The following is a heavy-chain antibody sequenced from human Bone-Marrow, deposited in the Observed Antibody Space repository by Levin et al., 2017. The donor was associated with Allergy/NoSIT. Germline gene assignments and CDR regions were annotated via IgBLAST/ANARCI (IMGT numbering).Heavy chain of an antibody. Sequence: ASVKVSCKASGYTFTSYDINWVRQATGQGLEWMGWMNPNSGNTGYAQKFQGRVTMTRNTSISTAYMELSSLRSEDTAVYYCARGIGDYYENWFDPWGQGTLVTVSS. J-gene: IGHJ5*02. CDR3: ARGIGDYYENWFDP. CDR1: GYTFTSYD. D-gene: IGHD3-22*01. CDR2: MNPNSGNT. V-gene: IGHV1-8*01.